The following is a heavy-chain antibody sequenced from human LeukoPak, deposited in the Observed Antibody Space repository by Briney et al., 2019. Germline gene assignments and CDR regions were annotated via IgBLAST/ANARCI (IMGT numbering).Heavy chain of an antibody. CDR3: ARDSSTPSGWFDP. CDR2: INPNSGGT. CDR1: GYTFTGYY. Sequence: ASVKVSCKASGYTFTGYYMHWVRQAPGQGLEWMGWINPNSGGTNYAQKFQGRVTMTRDTSISTAYMELSRLRSDDTAVYYCARDSSTPSGWFDPWGQGTLVTVSS. V-gene: IGHV1-2*02. D-gene: IGHD1-1*01. J-gene: IGHJ5*02.